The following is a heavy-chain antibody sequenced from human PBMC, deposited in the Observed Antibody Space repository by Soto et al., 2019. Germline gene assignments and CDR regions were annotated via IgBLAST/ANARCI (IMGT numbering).Heavy chain of an antibody. CDR2: IYRDDDK. Sequence: SGPTLVNPTHALTLTCTFSGFSLSTSGVGVGWIGQPPGRALEWVARIYRDDDKRNSPSLKSRLTTHKDTSKNQVVLTMTNMDPVDTATYYCAHTRRGILTGSTRLCYFDYWGQGTLVTVSS. J-gene: IGHJ4*02. V-gene: IGHV2-5*02. CDR1: GFSLSTSGVG. D-gene: IGHD3-9*01. CDR3: AHTRRGILTGSTRLCYFDY.